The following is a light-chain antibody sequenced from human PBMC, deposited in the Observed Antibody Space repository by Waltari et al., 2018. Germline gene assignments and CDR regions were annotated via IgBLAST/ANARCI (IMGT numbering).Light chain of an antibody. CDR2: HAS. CDR1: QSIARHY. V-gene: IGKV3D-20*01. Sequence: EIVLTQSPATLSLSPGERATLSCGASQSIARHYLAWYPHRPGPRPRLPLYHASPRAAGIPDRFSGSGSGTDFTLTISRLEPEDFAVYYCQRYGTSLTFGGGT. J-gene: IGKJ4*01. CDR3: QRYGTSLT.